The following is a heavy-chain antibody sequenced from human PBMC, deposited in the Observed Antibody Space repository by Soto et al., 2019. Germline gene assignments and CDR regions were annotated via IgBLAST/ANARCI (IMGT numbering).Heavy chain of an antibody. D-gene: IGHD2-2*03. V-gene: IGHV1-18*04. J-gene: IGHJ4*02. CDR2: ISAYNGNT. CDR3: ARGGFLDIVLVPAAAPRRSSPQGMDV. CDR1: GYTFSSYY. Sequence: ASVKVSCKASGYTFSSYYMHWVRQAPGQGLEWMGWISAYNGNTNYAQKLQGRVTMTTDTSTSTAYMELRSLRSDDTAVYYCARGGFLDIVLVPAAAPRRSSPQGMDVWGQGTLVTVSS.